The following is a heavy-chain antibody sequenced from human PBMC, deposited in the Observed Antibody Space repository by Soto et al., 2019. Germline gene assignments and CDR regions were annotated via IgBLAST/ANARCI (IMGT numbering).Heavy chain of an antibody. Sequence: QVQLVESGGDLVKPGGSLRLSCAASGYTFSDYYMSWIRQAPGKGLEWISYIDTSGTKIYYADSVKGRFTITRDNAKNSLHLEMNGLGDEDTAVYCCASHYDMWSGYLSPVDYWGQGTLVTVSS. CDR3: ASHYDMWSGYLSPVDY. CDR1: GYTFSDYY. J-gene: IGHJ4*02. V-gene: IGHV3-11*01. CDR2: IDTSGTKI. D-gene: IGHD3-3*01.